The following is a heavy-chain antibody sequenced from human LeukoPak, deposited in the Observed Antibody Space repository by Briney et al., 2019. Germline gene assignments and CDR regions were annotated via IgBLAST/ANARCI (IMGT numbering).Heavy chain of an antibody. V-gene: IGHV3-30*03. CDR1: GFAFSSYG. CDR2: ISYDGSNK. J-gene: IGHJ6*04. D-gene: IGHD6-19*01. Sequence: PGRSLRLSCAASGFAFSSYGIHWVRQAPGKGLEWVAVISYDGSNKYNEDSVKGRFTISRDNSKNTLYLQMNSLRAEDTAVYYCARDIGRSGWFSMDVWGKGTTGTISS. CDR3: ARDIGRSGWFSMDV.